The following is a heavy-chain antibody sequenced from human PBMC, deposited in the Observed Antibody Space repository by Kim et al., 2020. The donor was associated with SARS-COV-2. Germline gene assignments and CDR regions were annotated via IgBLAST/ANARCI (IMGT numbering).Heavy chain of an antibody. D-gene: IGHD6-13*01. CDR3: ARGFSRSWHFDY. J-gene: IGHJ4*02. V-gene: IGHV1-8*01. Sequence: GYAQKFHGRVTMTMNTAVSTIYMDLSSLKSEDTAVYYCARGFSRSWHFDYWGQGALVTVSS.